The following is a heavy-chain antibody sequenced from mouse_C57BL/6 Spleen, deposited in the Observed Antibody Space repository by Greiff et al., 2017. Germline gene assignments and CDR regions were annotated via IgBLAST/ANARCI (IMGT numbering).Heavy chain of an antibody. CDR3: ARGVPDLYYFDY. D-gene: IGHD6-1*01. CDR2: IYPSDSET. V-gene: IGHV1-61*01. J-gene: IGHJ2*01. Sequence: VQLQQPGAELVRPGSSVKLSCKASGYTFTSYWMDWVKQRPGQGLEWIGNIYPSDSETHYNQKFKDKATLTVDKSSSTAYMQLSSLTSEDSAVYYCARGVPDLYYFDYWGQGTTLTVSS. CDR1: GYTFTSYW.